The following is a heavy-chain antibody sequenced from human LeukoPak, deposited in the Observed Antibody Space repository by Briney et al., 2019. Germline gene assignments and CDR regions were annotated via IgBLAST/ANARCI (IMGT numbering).Heavy chain of an antibody. CDR1: GFTFSSYA. CDR2: ISGSGGST. V-gene: IGHV3-23*01. CDR3: ATLQDGDYVVDAFDI. Sequence: GGSLRLSCAASGFTFSSYAMSWVRQAPGKGLEWVSAISGSGGSTYYADSVKGRFTISRDNSKNTLYLQMNSLRAEDTAVYYCATLQDGDYVVDAFDIWGQGTMVTVSS. J-gene: IGHJ3*02. D-gene: IGHD4-17*01.